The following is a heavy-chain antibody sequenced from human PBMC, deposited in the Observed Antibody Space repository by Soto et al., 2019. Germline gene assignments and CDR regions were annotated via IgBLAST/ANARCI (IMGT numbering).Heavy chain of an antibody. J-gene: IGHJ5*02. D-gene: IGHD4-17*01. Sequence: SETLSLTCTVSGGSISSGDYYWSCIRQPPGKGLEWIGYIYYSGSTYYNPSLKSRVTISVDTSKNQFSLKLSSVTAADTAVYYCAREEPYGGAAWSQGTLVTVSS. CDR1: GGSISSGDYY. CDR3: AREEPYGGAA. CDR2: IYYSGST. V-gene: IGHV4-30-4*01.